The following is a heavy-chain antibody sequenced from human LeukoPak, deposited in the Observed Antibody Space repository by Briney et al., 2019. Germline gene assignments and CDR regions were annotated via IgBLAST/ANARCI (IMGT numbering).Heavy chain of an antibody. J-gene: IGHJ4*02. Sequence: GASVKVSCKASGYTFTGYYMHWVRRAPGQGLEWMGWINPNSGGTNYAQKFQGRVTMTRDTSISTAYMELSRLRSDDTAVYYCARDESVGATTFDYWGQGTLVTVSS. V-gene: IGHV1-2*02. CDR2: INPNSGGT. CDR3: ARDESVGATTFDY. CDR1: GYTFTGYY. D-gene: IGHD1-26*01.